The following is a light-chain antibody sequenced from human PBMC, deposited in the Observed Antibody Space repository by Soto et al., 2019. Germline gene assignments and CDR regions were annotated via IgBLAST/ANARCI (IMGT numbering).Light chain of an antibody. CDR2: LNSDGSH. J-gene: IGLJ3*02. V-gene: IGLV4-69*01. CDR3: HTWGTGIQV. Sequence: QLVLTQSPSASASLGASVKLTCTLSRGYNNYAIAWHQQQPEQGPRFLMRLNSDGSHNKGDGIPDRLSVSRSGTERYLTISNLQPEDEADYYCHTWGTGIQVFGGGTKLTVL. CDR1: RGYNNYA.